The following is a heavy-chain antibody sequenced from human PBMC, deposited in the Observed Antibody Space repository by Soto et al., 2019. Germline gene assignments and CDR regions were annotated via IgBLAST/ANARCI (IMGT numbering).Heavy chain of an antibody. D-gene: IGHD2-2*01. CDR2: INAGNGNT. J-gene: IGHJ5*02. V-gene: IGHV1-3*01. CDR1: GYTFTSYA. Sequence: ASVKVSCKASGYTFTSYAMHWVRQAPGQRLEWMGWINAGNGNTKYSQKFQGRVTITRDTSASTAYMELSSLRSEDTAVYYCARDLDCSSTSCYGWFDPWGQGTLVTVSS. CDR3: ARDLDCSSTSCYGWFDP.